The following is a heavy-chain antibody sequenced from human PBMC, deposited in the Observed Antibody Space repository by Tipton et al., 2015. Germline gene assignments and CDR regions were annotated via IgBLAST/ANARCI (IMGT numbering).Heavy chain of an antibody. D-gene: IGHD1-26*01. CDR3: ARNSLVRQKGLDS. CDR1: GGSFSGYY. J-gene: IGHJ4*02. Sequence: GLVKPSETLSLTCAVYGGSFSGYYWSWIRQPPGKGLEWIGEIYHSGDTNYNPSLTSRVTMSVDKSNNQFSLKLSSVTAADTAVYYCARNSLVRQKGLDSWGQGTLVTFSS. CDR2: IYHSGDT. V-gene: IGHV4-34*01.